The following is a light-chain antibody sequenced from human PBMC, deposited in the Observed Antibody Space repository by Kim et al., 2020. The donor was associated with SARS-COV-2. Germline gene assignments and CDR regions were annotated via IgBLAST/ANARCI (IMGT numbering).Light chain of an antibody. V-gene: IGLV3-21*01. CDR3: QVWDTDTDDYV. J-gene: IGLJ1*01. Sequence: SYELTQPPSVSVAPGQTARITCGGNNIGGHSVHWYQQKPGQAPVLVIYYDSDRPSGTPERFSGSKAATTATLTISRVEAGDEADYYCQVWDTDTDDYVFG. CDR2: YDS. CDR1: NIGGHS.